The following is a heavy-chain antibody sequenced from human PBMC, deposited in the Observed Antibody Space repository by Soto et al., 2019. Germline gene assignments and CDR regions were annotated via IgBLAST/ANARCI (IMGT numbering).Heavy chain of an antibody. V-gene: IGHV4-59*08. CDR1: GGSISSYY. CDR3: ARRHSYYGMDV. Sequence: QVQLQESGPGLVKPSETLSLTCTVSGGSISSYYWSWIRQPPGKGLEWIGYIYYSGSTNYNPSLTSRVTISVDTSKNQFSLTLSSVTAADTAVYYCARRHSYYGMDVWGQGTTVTVSS. D-gene: IGHD4-4*01. CDR2: IYYSGST. J-gene: IGHJ6*02.